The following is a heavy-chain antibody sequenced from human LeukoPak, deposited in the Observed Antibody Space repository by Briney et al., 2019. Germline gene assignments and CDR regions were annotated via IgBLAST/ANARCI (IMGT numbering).Heavy chain of an antibody. CDR3: ARAYAGVLWFGELPPDFDY. D-gene: IGHD3-10*01. CDR2: IYYSGST. CDR1: GGSISSGGYY. J-gene: IGHJ4*02. Sequence: PSETLSLTCTVSGGSISSGGYYWSWIRQHPGKGLEWIGYIYYSGSTYYNPSLKSRVTISVDTSKNQFSLKLSSVTAADTAVYYCARAYAGVLWFGELPPDFDYWGQGTLVTVSS. V-gene: IGHV4-31*03.